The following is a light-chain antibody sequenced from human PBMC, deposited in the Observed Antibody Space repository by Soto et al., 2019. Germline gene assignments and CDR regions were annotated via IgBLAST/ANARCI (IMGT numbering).Light chain of an antibody. J-gene: IGLJ1*01. CDR1: SNGVGNYNY. CDR2: EVN. Sequence: QSVLTQPASVSGSPGQSITLSCTGTSNGVGNYNYVSWYQQYPGQAPRLLIYEVNNRPSGISDRLSGSKSGNTASLTISGLQADDEADYYCNSHTSTNTRVFGTGTKVTVL. V-gene: IGLV2-14*01. CDR3: NSHTSTNTRV.